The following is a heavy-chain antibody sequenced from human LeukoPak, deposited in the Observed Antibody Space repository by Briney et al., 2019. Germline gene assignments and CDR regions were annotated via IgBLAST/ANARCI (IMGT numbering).Heavy chain of an antibody. Sequence: SETLSLTCAVYGGSFSGYYCSWIRQPPAKGLEWIGDINHSGSTNYNPSLKSRVTISVDTSKNQSSLKLSSVTAEETAVYYCARGHPWFGELLCRPFDYWGQGAVVTVSS. D-gene: IGHD3-10*01. V-gene: IGHV4-34*01. CDR2: INHSGST. CDR3: ARGHPWFGELLCRPFDY. J-gene: IGHJ4*02. CDR1: GGSFSGYY.